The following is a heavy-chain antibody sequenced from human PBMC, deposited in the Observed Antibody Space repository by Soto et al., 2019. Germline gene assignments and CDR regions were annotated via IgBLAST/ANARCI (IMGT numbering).Heavy chain of an antibody. CDR2: ISGSGGST. Sequence: GGSLRLSCAASGFTFSSYAMSWVRQAPGKGLEWVSAISGSGGSTYYADSVKGRFTISRDNSKNTLYLQMNSLRDEDTAVYYCAKQVWSGYYVNYYGMDVWGQGTTVTVSS. D-gene: IGHD3-3*01. CDR1: GFTFSSYA. J-gene: IGHJ6*02. CDR3: AKQVWSGYYVNYYGMDV. V-gene: IGHV3-23*01.